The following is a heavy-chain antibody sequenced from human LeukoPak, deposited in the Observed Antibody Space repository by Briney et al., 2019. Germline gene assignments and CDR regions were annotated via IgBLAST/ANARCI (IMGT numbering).Heavy chain of an antibody. CDR3: ARDYYDNRGEAFDI. CDR1: GDPIGSHY. V-gene: IGHV4-59*11. CDR2: IFYVGST. J-gene: IGHJ3*02. D-gene: IGHD3-16*01. Sequence: PSETLSLTCTVSGDPIGSHYWSWIRQPPGKGLEWIGYIFYVGSTNYNPSLKSRVTISVDTSKNQFSLKLNSVTAADTAVYYCARDYYDNRGEAFDIWGQGTMVTVSS.